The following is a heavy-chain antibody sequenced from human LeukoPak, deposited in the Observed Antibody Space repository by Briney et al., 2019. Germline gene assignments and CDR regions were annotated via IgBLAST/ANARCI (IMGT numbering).Heavy chain of an antibody. J-gene: IGHJ6*03. Sequence: GGSLRLSCAASGFTFSGSAMHWVRQASGKGLEWVGRIRSKSNSYATEYAASVKGRFTISRDDSKNTAYLQMNSLKTEDTAVYYCTRLSRNYYYYMDVWGKGTTVTVSS. V-gene: IGHV3-73*01. CDR3: TRLSRNYYYYMDV. CDR2: IRSKSNSYAT. CDR1: GFTFSGSA.